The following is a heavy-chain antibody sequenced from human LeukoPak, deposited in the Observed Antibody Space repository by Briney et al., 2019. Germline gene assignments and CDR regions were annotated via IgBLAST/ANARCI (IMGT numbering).Heavy chain of an antibody. V-gene: IGHV3-21*01. CDR1: GFTFSSYS. Sequence: GGSLRLSCAAPGFTFSSYSMNWVRQAPGKGLEWVSSISSSSSYIYYADSVKGRFTISRDNAKNSLYLQMNSLRAEDTAVYYCARSVYCTNGVCYIVRGNYYYMDVWGKGTTVTVSS. D-gene: IGHD2-8*01. CDR2: ISSSSSYI. CDR3: ARSVYCTNGVCYIVRGNYYYMDV. J-gene: IGHJ6*03.